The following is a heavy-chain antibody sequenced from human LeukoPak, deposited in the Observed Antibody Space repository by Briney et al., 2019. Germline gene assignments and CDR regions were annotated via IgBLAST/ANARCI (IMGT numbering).Heavy chain of an antibody. CDR2: ISPSGTTI. V-gene: IGHV3-11*04. Sequence: GGSLRLSCAASGFTFSDDYMSWIRQAPGKGLEWVSYISPSGTTIHYADSVKGRFTISRDNAKNSLYLQMNSLRVEDTAFYYCARDRSSGWNNNIDYWGQGTLVTVSS. J-gene: IGHJ4*02. CDR1: GFTFSDDY. CDR3: ARDRSSGWNNNIDY. D-gene: IGHD6-19*01.